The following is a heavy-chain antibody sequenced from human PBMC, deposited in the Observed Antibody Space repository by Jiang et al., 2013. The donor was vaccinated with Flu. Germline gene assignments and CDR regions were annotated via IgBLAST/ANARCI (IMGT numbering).Heavy chain of an antibody. CDR3: ARPKRYGDYVVSWIDFDY. Sequence: QSGAEVKKPGASVKVSCKASGYTFTSYYMHWVRQAPGQGLEWMGIINPSGGSTSYAQKFQGRVTMTRDTSTSTVYMELSSLRSEDTAVYYCARPKRYGDYVVSWIDFDYWGQGTLVTVSS. J-gene: IGHJ4*02. V-gene: IGHV1-46*01. D-gene: IGHD4-17*01. CDR1: GYTFTSYY. CDR2: INPSGGST.